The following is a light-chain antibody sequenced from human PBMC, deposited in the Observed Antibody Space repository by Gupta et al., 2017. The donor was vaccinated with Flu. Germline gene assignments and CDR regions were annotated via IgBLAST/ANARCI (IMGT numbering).Light chain of an antibody. Sequence: APVVTSITISSRSNSNVSNWSDWYQQNPGKAPHLLIYMASRVASGLPYRFSGSGAGTDFTLIISSREADDFVYYYCQHDNKSPWTFGQGTKVEIK. CDR1: SNVSNW. V-gene: IGKV1-5*03. J-gene: IGKJ1*01. CDR2: MAS. CDR3: QHDNKSPWT.